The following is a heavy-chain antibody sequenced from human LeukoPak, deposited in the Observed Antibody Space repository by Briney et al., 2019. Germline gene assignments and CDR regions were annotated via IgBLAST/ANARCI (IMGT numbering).Heavy chain of an antibody. CDR3: AISGLWLGSGYMDV. Sequence: SGTLSLTCTVSGGSISSYYWSWIRQPAGKGLEWIGRIYTSGSTNYNPSLKSRVTMSVDTSKNQFSLKLSSVTAADTAVYYCAISGLWLGSGYMDVWGKGTTVTVSS. D-gene: IGHD2-21*01. CDR1: GGSISSYY. V-gene: IGHV4-4*07. CDR2: IYTSGST. J-gene: IGHJ6*03.